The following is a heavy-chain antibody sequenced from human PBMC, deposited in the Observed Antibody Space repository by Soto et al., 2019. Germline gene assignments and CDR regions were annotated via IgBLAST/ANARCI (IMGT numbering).Heavy chain of an antibody. V-gene: IGHV1-2*04. CDR1: GYTFTGYY. Sequence: QVQLVQSGAXVKKPGAXXKVSCXASGYTFTGYYXHXVRXXXGXGXEWMGWINPNSGGTNYAQKFQGWVTMTRDTSISTAYMELSRLRSDDTAVYYXAXGVXXWRIPFDPWGQGTLVTVSS. CDR3: AXGVXXWRIPFDP. J-gene: IGHJ5*02. D-gene: IGHD2-21*01. CDR2: INPNSGGT.